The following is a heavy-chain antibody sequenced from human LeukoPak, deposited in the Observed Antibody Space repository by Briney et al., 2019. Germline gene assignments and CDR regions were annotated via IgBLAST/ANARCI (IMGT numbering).Heavy chain of an antibody. D-gene: IGHD2-15*01. J-gene: IGHJ5*02. Sequence: PSETLSLTCTVSGGSISSSSYYWGWIRQPPGKGLVWIGSIYYSGSTYYNPSLKSRVTISVDTSKNQFSLKLSSVTAADTAVYYSARGSRYRGSSTLNWFDPWGQGTLVTVSS. CDR2: IYYSGST. V-gene: IGHV4-39*01. CDR1: GGSISSSSYY. CDR3: ARGSRYRGSSTLNWFDP.